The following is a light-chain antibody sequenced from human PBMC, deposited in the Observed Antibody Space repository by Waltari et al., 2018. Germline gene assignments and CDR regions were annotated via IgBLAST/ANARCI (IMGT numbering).Light chain of an antibody. J-gene: IGLJ2*01. V-gene: IGLV1-51*01. CDR2: DNN. Sequence: QSVLTQPPSVSAAPGQKVTISCSGSSSNIGNNYVSWYQQLPGTAPKLLIYDNNKLPSGIPARFSGSKSGTSATLGITGLQTGDEADYYCGTWDSSLSAVVFGGGTKLTVL. CDR3: GTWDSSLSAVV. CDR1: SSNIGNNY.